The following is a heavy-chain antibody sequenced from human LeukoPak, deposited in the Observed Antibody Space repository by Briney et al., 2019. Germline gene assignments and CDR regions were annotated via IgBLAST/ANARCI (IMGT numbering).Heavy chain of an antibody. V-gene: IGHV4-59*08. Sequence: PSETLSLTCTASGGTISSYDWSWIRQPPGKGLEWVADIYYSGSTNYNPSLKSRVTISVDTSKNQSSLKLSSVTAADTAVYYCARTRGYDSSGYYYFDYWGQGTLVTVSS. CDR2: IYYSGST. J-gene: IGHJ4*02. CDR3: ARTRGYDSSGYYYFDY. D-gene: IGHD3-22*01. CDR1: GGTISSYD.